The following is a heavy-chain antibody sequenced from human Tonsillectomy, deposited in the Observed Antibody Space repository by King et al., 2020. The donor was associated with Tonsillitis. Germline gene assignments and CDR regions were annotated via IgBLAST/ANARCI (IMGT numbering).Heavy chain of an antibody. Sequence: DVQLVESGGGLVQPGGSLRLSCAASGFTFSSYEMNWVRQAPGKGLEWVSYISSSGSTIYYADSVKGGFTISRDNAKNSLYLQMNSLRAEDTDVYYCAREGIDYYDSSGYYRVDAFDIWGQGTMVTVSS. J-gene: IGHJ3*02. V-gene: IGHV3-48*03. CDR1: GFTFSSYE. CDR2: ISSSGSTI. D-gene: IGHD3-22*01. CDR3: AREGIDYYDSSGYYRVDAFDI.